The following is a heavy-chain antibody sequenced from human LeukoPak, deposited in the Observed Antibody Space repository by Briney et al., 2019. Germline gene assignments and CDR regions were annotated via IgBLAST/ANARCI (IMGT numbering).Heavy chain of an antibody. D-gene: IGHD6-19*01. CDR3: AKYGNSGWVIDD. CDR2: IYYTGGT. CDR1: GGSIRSNY. V-gene: IGHV4-59*08. J-gene: IGHJ4*02. Sequence: SETLSLTCTVSGGSIRSNYWTWLRQPPGQGLEYIGYIYYTGGTNYNPSLKRRVTISVDTSKNQFSLKLTSVAAADTAVYFCAKYGNSGWVIDDWGQGTLVTVSS.